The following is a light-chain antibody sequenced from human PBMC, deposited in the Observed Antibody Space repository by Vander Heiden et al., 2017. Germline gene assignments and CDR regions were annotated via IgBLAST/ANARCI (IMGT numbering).Light chain of an antibody. Sequence: SYELTQPPSVSVSPGQTARITCSADALPKQYAYWSQQKPGQTPLLVLVQDSERPSGIPRLFSASSSGTTVTLTISGVQAEDEADYYCQSADSSGTYRVVFGGGTKLSVL. V-gene: IGLV3-25*03. CDR3: QSADSSGTYRVV. CDR2: QDS. J-gene: IGLJ2*01. CDR1: ALPKQY.